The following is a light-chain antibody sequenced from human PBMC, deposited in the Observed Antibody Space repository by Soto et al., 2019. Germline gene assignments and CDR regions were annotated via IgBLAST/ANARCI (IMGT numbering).Light chain of an antibody. J-gene: IGLJ1*01. V-gene: IGLV1-40*01. Sequence: SGLARPPSVSADPGQRITISCTGSSSNIGATYDVQWYQQLPGTAPKLLIYGNSNRPSGVPDRFSGSKSGTSASLAITGLQADDEADYYCQSYESSLSDHYVFGTGTKATVL. CDR2: GNS. CDR1: SSNIGATYD. CDR3: QSYESSLSDHYV.